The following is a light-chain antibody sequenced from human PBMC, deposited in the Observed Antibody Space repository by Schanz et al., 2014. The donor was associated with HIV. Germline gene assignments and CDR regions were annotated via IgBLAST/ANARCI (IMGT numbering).Light chain of an antibody. CDR3: CSYSRSGTPHYV. J-gene: IGLJ1*01. CDR1: RSDVGSYNL. CDR2: EGS. Sequence: QSALTQPASVSGSPGQSITISCTGTRSDVGSYNLVSWYQQHPGKAPKLMIYEGSKRPSGVSDRFSGSKSGNTASLTISGLQAEDEADYYCCSYSRSGTPHYVFGTGTKLTVL. V-gene: IGLV2-14*02.